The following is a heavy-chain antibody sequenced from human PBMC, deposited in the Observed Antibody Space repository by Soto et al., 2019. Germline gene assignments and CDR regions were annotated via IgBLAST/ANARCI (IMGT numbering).Heavy chain of an antibody. D-gene: IGHD2-21*02. CDR3: ARDRVIYCGGDCYPPDGDAFDI. Sequence: QVQLVQSGAEVKKPGSSVKVSCKASGGTFSSYAISWVRQAPGQGLEWMGGIIPIFGTANYAQKFQGRVTITADKSASTAYMELGSLRSEDTAVYYCARDRVIYCGGDCYPPDGDAFDIWGQGTMVTVSS. J-gene: IGHJ3*02. CDR1: GGTFSSYA. CDR2: IIPIFGTA. V-gene: IGHV1-69*06.